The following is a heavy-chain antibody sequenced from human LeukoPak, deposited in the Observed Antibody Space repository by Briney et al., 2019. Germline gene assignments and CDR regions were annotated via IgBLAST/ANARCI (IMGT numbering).Heavy chain of an antibody. J-gene: IGHJ5*02. V-gene: IGHV1-2*02. CDR1: GYTFTGYY. D-gene: IGHD2-21*02. CDR3: AKDPSSSFVVVTAIRAWFDP. CDR2: INPNSGGT. Sequence: GASVKVSCTASGYTFTGYYMHWVRQAPGQGLEWMGWINPNSGGTNYAQKFQGRVNMTRDTSTSTAYMELNRLRSDGTAVYYCAKDPSSSFVVVTAIRAWFDPWGQGTLVTASS.